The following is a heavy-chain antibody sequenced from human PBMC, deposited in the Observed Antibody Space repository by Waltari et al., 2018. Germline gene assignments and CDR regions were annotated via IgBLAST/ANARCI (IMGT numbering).Heavy chain of an antibody. CDR3: ARGFWSGRPFYYYYYYGMDV. Sequence: QVQLQQWGAGLLKPSETLSLTCAVYGGSFSGYYWSWLRQPPAQGLEWIGEINHSGSTNYNPSLKSRVTISVDTSKNQFSLKLSSVTAADTAVYYCARGFWSGRPFYYYYYYGMDVWGQGTTVTVSS. V-gene: IGHV4-34*01. CDR2: INHSGST. D-gene: IGHD3-3*01. J-gene: IGHJ6*02. CDR1: GGSFSGYY.